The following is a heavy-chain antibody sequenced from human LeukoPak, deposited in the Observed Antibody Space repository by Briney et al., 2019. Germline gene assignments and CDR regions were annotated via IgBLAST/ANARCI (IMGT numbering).Heavy chain of an antibody. CDR1: GFTFSSYG. J-gene: IGHJ5*02. CDR2: IRYDGSNK. Sequence: GGSLRLSCAASGFTFSSYGMHWVRQAPGKGLEWVAFIRYDGSNKYYADSVKGRFTISRDNSKNTLYLQMNSLRAEDTAVYYCAKGRIGSSWYFSKNNWFDPWGQGTLVTVSS. CDR3: AKGRIGSSWYFSKNNWFDP. V-gene: IGHV3-30*02. D-gene: IGHD6-13*01.